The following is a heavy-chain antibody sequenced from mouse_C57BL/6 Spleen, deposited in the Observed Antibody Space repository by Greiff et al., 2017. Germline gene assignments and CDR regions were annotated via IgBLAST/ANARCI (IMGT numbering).Heavy chain of an antibody. D-gene: IGHD4-1*01. CDR1: GYTFTSYW. CDR2: IDPSDSYT. J-gene: IGHJ2*01. CDR3: VNWDVSY. Sequence: VQLQQPGAELVRPGPSVKLSCKASGYTFTSYWMHWVKQRPGQGLEWIGVIDPSDSYTNYNQKFKGKATLTVDTSSSTAYMQLSSLTSEDSAVYYCVNWDVSYWGQGTTLTVSS. V-gene: IGHV1-59*01.